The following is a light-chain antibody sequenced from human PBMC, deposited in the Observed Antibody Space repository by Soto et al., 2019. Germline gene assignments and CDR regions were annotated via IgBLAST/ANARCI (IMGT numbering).Light chain of an antibody. Sequence: DIQMTHSPSTLSASVGDRVTITCRASQTINGWLAWYQQKPGKAPKLLIYKASTLKSGVPSRFSGSGSGTEFTLTISSLQPDDFATYYCQHYNSYSEAFGQGTKVDI. V-gene: IGKV1-5*03. CDR3: QHYNSYSEA. J-gene: IGKJ1*01. CDR1: QTINGW. CDR2: KAS.